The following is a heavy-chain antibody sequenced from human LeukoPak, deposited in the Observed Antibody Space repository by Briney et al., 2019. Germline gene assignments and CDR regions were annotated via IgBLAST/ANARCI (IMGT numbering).Heavy chain of an antibody. CDR3: ASGWFGGFNYFDY. Sequence: SETLSLTCAVYGGSFSGYYWSWIRQPPGKGLEWIGEVNHSGSTNYNPSLKSRVTISVDTSKNQFSLKLSSVTAADTAVYYCASGWFGGFNYFDYWGQGTLVTVSS. V-gene: IGHV4-34*01. D-gene: IGHD3-10*01. J-gene: IGHJ4*02. CDR2: VNHSGST. CDR1: GGSFSGYY.